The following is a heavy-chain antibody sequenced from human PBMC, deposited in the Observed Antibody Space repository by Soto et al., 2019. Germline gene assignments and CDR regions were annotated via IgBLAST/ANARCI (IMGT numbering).Heavy chain of an antibody. Sequence: ELQLGESGGGLVQPGGSLRLSCAASGFSVSINYVNWVRQAPGKGLEWVSVIYSGGTTHYADSVKGRFTISRDTSKNTLYLQMNSLRVEDTAVYYCAGDSTDGDFVDAFDVWGQGTMVTVSS. CDR1: GFSVSINY. CDR2: IYSGGTT. J-gene: IGHJ3*01. CDR3: AGDSTDGDFVDAFDV. V-gene: IGHV3-66*01. D-gene: IGHD4-17*01.